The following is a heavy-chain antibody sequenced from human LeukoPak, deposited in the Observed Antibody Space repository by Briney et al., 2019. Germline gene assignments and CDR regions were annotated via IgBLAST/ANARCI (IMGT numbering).Heavy chain of an antibody. J-gene: IGHJ4*02. Sequence: GGSLRLSCTAPGFTFGDYAMSWFRQAPGKGLEWVGFIRSKAYGGTTEYAASVKGRLTISRDDSKSIAYLQMNSLKTEDTAVYYCNRVTGDYYGSDEIYYFDYWGQGTLVTVSS. CDR3: NRVTGDYYGSDEIYYFDY. CDR2: IRSKAYGGTT. CDR1: GFTFGDYA. D-gene: IGHD3-10*01. V-gene: IGHV3-49*03.